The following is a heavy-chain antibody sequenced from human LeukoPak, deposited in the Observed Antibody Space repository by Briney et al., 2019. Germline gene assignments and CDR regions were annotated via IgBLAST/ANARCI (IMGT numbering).Heavy chain of an antibody. V-gene: IGHV3-23*01. CDR1: GFTFSSYA. CDR3: ARGGVPYNSGWYGDY. CDR2: ISGSGGST. Sequence: PGGSLRLSCAASGFTFSSYAMSWVRQAPGKGLEWVSAISGSGGSTYYADSVKGRFTISRDNSKNTLYLQMNSLRAEDTAVYYCARGGVPYNSGWYGDYWGQGTLVTVSS. J-gene: IGHJ4*02. D-gene: IGHD6-19*01.